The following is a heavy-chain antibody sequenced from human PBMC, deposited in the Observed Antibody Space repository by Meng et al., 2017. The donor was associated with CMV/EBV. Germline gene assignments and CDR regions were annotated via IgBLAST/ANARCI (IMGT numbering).Heavy chain of an antibody. CDR2: INPNSGGT. CDR1: GYTFTGYY. Sequence: ASVKVSCKASGYTFTGYYMHWVRQAPGQGLEWMGWINPNSGGTNYAQKFQGRVTMTRDTSFSTAYMELSRLRSDDTAVYYCAREDYYGSGDDAFDIWGQGTMVTVSS. D-gene: IGHD3-10*01. J-gene: IGHJ3*02. V-gene: IGHV1-2*02. CDR3: AREDYYGSGDDAFDI.